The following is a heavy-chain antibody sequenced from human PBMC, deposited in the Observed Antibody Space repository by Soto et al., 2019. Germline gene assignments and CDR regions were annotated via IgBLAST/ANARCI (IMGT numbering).Heavy chain of an antibody. J-gene: IGHJ6*02. CDR3: RRDLQGVLYYYYGMDV. CDR1: GFSFSGYN. D-gene: IGHD2-2*01. Sequence: GGSLRLSCAASGFSFSGYNMNWVRQAPGKGLEWVSSISGDSNYIYYADSVQGRFTISRDNTKNSVYLQMNSLRAEDTAVYYCRRDLQGVLYYYYGMDVWGQGTTVTVSS. CDR2: ISGDSNYI. V-gene: IGHV3-21*06.